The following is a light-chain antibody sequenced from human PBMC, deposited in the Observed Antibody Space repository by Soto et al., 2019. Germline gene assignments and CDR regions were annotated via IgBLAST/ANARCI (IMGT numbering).Light chain of an antibody. CDR3: QQSYSTPPWT. V-gene: IGKV1-39*01. CDR2: AAS. CDR1: QSISSY. J-gene: IGKJ1*01. Sequence: DIQMTQSPSSLSASVGDRVTITCRASQSISSYLNWYQQKPGKAPELLIYAASSLQSGVPSRFSGSGSGTYFTLTISSLQPEDFATYYCQQSYSTPPWTFGQGTKLEIK.